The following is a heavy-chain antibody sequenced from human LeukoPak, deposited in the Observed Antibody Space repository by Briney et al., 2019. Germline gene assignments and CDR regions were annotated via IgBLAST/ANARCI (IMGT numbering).Heavy chain of an antibody. CDR3: VKEGDIVVVPAAIGGYFDY. CDR1: GFTFSSYG. J-gene: IGHJ4*02. CDR2: IRYDGSNK. D-gene: IGHD2-2*01. V-gene: IGHV3-33*06. Sequence: PGRSLRLSCAASGFTFSSYGMHWLRQAPGKGLEWVAVIRYDGSNKYYADTVKGRFTISRDNSKNTLYLQMNSLRAEDTAVYYCVKEGDIVVVPAAIGGYFDYWGQGTLVTVSS.